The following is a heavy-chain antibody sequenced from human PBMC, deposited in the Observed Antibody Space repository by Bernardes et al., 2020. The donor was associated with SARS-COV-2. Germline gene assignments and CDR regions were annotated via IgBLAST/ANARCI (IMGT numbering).Heavy chain of an antibody. D-gene: IGHD3-22*01. Sequence: GGSLRLSCAASGFIVSSNYMTWVRQAPGKGLEWVSVIYSGGSTYYADSVKGRFTISRDNSKNTLYLQMNSLRAEDTAVYYCARDRYYYDSSGYYYYYGMDVWGQGTTVTVSS. CDR1: GFIVSSNY. J-gene: IGHJ6*02. CDR2: IYSGGST. CDR3: ARDRYYYDSSGYYYYYGMDV. V-gene: IGHV3-53*01.